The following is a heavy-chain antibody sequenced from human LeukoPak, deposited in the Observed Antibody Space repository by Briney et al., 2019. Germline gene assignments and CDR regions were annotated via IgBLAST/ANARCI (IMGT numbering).Heavy chain of an antibody. Sequence: PSETLSLTCAAYGGSFSGYYWSWIRQPPGKGLEWIGEINHSGSTNYNPSLKSRVTISVDTSKNQFSLKLSSVTAADTAVYYCARGPYDSSGYYYQNAEYFQHWGQGTLVTVSS. V-gene: IGHV4-34*01. J-gene: IGHJ1*01. CDR2: INHSGST. D-gene: IGHD3-22*01. CDR1: GGSFSGYY. CDR3: ARGPYDSSGYYYQNAEYFQH.